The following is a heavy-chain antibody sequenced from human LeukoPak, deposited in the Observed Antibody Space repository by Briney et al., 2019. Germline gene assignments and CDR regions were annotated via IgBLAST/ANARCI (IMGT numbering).Heavy chain of an antibody. CDR1: GFTFNSYA. D-gene: IGHD3-22*01. Sequence: GGSLRLSCAASGFTFNSYAMSWVRQPPGKGLEWVSAISGSGRSTYYADSVKGRFTISRDNSKNTLYLQMTSLRAEDTAVYYCAKETYYYASSGYSDYWGQGTLVTVSS. CDR2: ISGSGRST. CDR3: AKETYYYASSGYSDY. V-gene: IGHV3-23*01. J-gene: IGHJ4*02.